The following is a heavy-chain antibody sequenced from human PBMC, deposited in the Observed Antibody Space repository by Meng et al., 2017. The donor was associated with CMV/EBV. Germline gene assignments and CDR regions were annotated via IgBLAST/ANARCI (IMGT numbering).Heavy chain of an antibody. Sequence: QVHLQESVPGLATPSPXPSLTRTASGGSLSGGHYYWSWIRQPPVKSLEWIGYIYYSGSTYYNPSLKSRVTISVDTSKNQFSLKLSSVNAADTAVYYCARGRLYYDFWSGYSSRRRFAPWGQGTRGTVSS. CDR2: IYYSGST. J-gene: IGHJ5*02. V-gene: IGHV4-30-4*08. CDR3: ARGRLYYDFWSGYSSRRRFAP. D-gene: IGHD3-3*01. CDR1: GGSLSGGHYY.